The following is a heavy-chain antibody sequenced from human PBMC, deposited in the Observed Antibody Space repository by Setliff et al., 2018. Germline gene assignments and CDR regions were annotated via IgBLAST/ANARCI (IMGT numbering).Heavy chain of an antibody. CDR3: GRGFSRIEGWGNWFDP. CDR1: GASVNTYY. V-gene: IGHV4-59*08. CDR2: IYDSGSS. D-gene: IGHD2-15*01. Sequence: SETLSLTCSVSGASVNTYYWSWIRQSPGKGLEWIGNIYDSGSSNYNASLKSRLIITRDTSKNQISLKLTSVTAADTAVYYCGRGFSRIEGWGNWFDPWGQGILVTVSS. J-gene: IGHJ5*02.